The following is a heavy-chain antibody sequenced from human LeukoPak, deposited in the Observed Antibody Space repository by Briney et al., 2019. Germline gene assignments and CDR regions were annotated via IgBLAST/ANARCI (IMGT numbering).Heavy chain of an antibody. D-gene: IGHD7-27*01. CDR2: IGNNGGGI. V-gene: IGHV3-23*01. CDR1: GFTFSTYT. J-gene: IGHJ4*02. Sequence: GGSLRLSCAASGFTFSTYTMYWVRHPPGKELGWVSIIGNNGGGIHYADSVRGRFTISRDNSKNALYLQMNSLRVEDTAVYYCAIDPNWGTHSWGQGVLVTVSS. CDR3: AIDPNWGTHS.